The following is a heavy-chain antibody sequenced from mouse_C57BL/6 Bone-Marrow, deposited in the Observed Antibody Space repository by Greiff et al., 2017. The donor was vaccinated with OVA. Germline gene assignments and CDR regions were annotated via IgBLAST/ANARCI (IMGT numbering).Heavy chain of an antibody. CDR2: ISSGGSCT. CDR3: ARRRHPLTLKSY. Sequence: EVKLVESGGDLVKPGGSLKLSCAASGFTFSSYGMSWVRQTPDKRLEWVATISSGGSCTYYPDNVKGRFTISRDNAKHTLYLQKSRRTSEDTAMYYCARRRHPLTLKSYWVQGTGVTVSA. D-gene: IGHD3-2*01. J-gene: IGHJ3*01. CDR1: GFTFSSYG. V-gene: IGHV5-6*02.